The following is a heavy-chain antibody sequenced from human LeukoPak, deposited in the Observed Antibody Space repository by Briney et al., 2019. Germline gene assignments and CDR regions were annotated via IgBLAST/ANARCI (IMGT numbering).Heavy chain of an antibody. CDR1: GFTCSNYG. V-gene: IGHV3-30*02. Sequence: GGSLRLSCTTSGFTCSNYGMLWVRPAPGKGLDWVAFIRYDGSIKYYADSVKGRFTISRDNSRTTLYLQMNSLRIEDTALYYCVKDNPLDYWGRGTLVIVSS. J-gene: IGHJ4*02. CDR3: VKDNPLDY. CDR2: IRYDGSIK.